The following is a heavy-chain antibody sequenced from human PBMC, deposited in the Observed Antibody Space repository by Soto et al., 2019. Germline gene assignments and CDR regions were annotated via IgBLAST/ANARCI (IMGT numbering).Heavy chain of an antibody. D-gene: IGHD2-2*01. J-gene: IGHJ6*03. CDR3: ARETVRHQLPPELYMEV. Sequence: QVHLVQSGAEVKKPGASVKVSCKASGYSFSTYAMNWVRQAPGQGLEWMGWIHGDNGNTKYSQKFQGRVTITRDTSASTFTSYMELSRLRSEDTGVYYCARETVRHQLPPELYMEVRGEGTTVTVSS. V-gene: IGHV1-3*01. CDR1: GYSFSTYA. CDR2: IHGDNGNT.